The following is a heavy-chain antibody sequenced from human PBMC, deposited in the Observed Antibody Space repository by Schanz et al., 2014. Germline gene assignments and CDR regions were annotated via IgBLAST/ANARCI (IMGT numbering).Heavy chain of an antibody. CDR3: ARDRGHGDLPGDI. J-gene: IGHJ3*02. CDR1: GGSVSSGGDY. Sequence: QVQLQESGPGLVKPSQTLSLTCIVSGGSVSSGGDYWSWIRQHPGKGLEWIGFISYSGSTYYNPSLKSRVTISVDTSKNQFSLNLSSATAADTAVYYCARDRGHGDLPGDIWGQGTMVTDSS. CDR2: ISYSGST. D-gene: IGHD4-17*01. V-gene: IGHV4-31*03.